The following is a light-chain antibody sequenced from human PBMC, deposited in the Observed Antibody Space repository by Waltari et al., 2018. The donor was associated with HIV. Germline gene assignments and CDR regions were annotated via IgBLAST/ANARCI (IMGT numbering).Light chain of an antibody. Sequence: ATLSCRASQSVTSSYLAWYQQKSGQAPRLLIYGASTRATGIPDRFIGGGSGTDFTLTISRLEPEDFAVYYCQRYGSSPPLTFGGGTKVEIK. CDR1: QSVTSSY. CDR3: QRYGSSPPLT. CDR2: GAS. V-gene: IGKV3-20*01. J-gene: IGKJ4*01.